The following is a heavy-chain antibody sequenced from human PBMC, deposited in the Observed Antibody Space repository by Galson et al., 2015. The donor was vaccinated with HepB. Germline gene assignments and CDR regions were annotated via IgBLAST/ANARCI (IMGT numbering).Heavy chain of an antibody. CDR3: AKDRGFMITFGGVIESKILDL. CDR1: GFSFSSYG. Sequence: SLRLSCAASGFSFSSYGMHWVRQAPGKGLEWVAFIRYDGSNKYYADSVKGRFTISRDNSKNTLYLQMNSLRAEDTAVYYCAKDRGFMITFGGVIESKILDLWGRGTLVTVSS. D-gene: IGHD3-16*02. V-gene: IGHV3-30*02. CDR2: IRYDGSNK. J-gene: IGHJ2*01.